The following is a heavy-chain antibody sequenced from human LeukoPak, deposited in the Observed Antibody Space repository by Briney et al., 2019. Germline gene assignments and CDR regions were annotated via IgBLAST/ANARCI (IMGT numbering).Heavy chain of an antibody. J-gene: IGHJ6*02. V-gene: IGHV1-69*01. CDR1: GGTFSSYA. D-gene: IGHD3-3*01. Sequence: SVKVSCKASGGTFSSYAISWVRQAPGQGLEWMGGIIPIFGTANYAQKFQGRVTITADESTSTAYMELSSLRSEDTAVYYCARDEGDFLETRYYGTDVWGQGTTVTVSS. CDR3: ARDEGDFLETRYYGTDV. CDR2: IIPIFGTA.